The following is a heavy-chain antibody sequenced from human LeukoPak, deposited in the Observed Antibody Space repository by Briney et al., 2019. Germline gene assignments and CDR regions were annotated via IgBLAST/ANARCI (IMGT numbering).Heavy chain of an antibody. CDR3: ATTGVTIFGVPIRGWFDP. J-gene: IGHJ5*02. D-gene: IGHD3-3*01. CDR1: GGSISSYY. V-gene: IGHV4-59*12. Sequence: SETLSLTCTVSGGSISSYYWSWIQQPPGKGLEWIGYIYYSGSTNYNPSLKSRVTISVDTSKNQFSLKLSSVTAADTAVYYCATTGVTIFGVPIRGWFDPWGQGTLVTVSS. CDR2: IYYSGST.